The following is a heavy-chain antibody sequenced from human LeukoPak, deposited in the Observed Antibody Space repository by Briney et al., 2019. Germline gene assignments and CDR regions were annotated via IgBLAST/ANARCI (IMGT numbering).Heavy chain of an antibody. J-gene: IGHJ4*02. D-gene: IGHD1/OR15-1a*01. CDR3: ATSESQTKFDY. Sequence: GESLKISCKGSGYSFTTYWIGWVRQMPGKGLEWMGIIFPGDSDTIYSPSFQGQVTISADKSINTAYLQWSSLKASDTAMYYCATSESQTKFDYWGQGTLVTASS. V-gene: IGHV5-51*01. CDR1: GYSFTTYW. CDR2: IFPGDSDT.